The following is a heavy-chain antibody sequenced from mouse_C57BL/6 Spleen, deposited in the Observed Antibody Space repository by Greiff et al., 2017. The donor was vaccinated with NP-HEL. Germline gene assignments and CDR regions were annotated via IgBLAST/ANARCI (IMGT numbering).Heavy chain of an antibody. V-gene: IGHV1-82*01. J-gene: IGHJ1*03. CDR1: GYAFSSSW. CDR3: ARGLYYYGSSHWYFDV. D-gene: IGHD1-1*01. CDR2: IYPGDGDT. Sequence: QVQLQQSGPELVKPGASVKISCKASGYAFSSSWMNWVKQRPGKGLEWIGRIYPGDGDTNYNGKFKGKATLTADKSSSTAYMQLSSLTFEDSAVYFCARGLYYYGSSHWYFDVWGTGTTVTVSS.